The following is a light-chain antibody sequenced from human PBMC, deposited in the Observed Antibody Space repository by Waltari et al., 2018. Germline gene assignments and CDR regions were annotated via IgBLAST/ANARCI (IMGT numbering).Light chain of an antibody. CDR3: QQYNTRPRT. J-gene: IGKJ1*01. CDR2: GAS. CDR1: QSVTTT. Sequence: EIVMTQSPATLSLSPGERATLSCRASQSVTTTLAWYQQKPGQPPRLLIYGASARATGIPARFSGSGSGTEYTLTISGLLSEDFALYYCQQYNTRPRTFGQGTRVEMK. V-gene: IGKV3-15*01.